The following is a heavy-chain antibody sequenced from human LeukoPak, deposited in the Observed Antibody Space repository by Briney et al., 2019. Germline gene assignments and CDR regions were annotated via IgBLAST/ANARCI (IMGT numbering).Heavy chain of an antibody. V-gene: IGHV1-2*02. CDR1: GYTFTDYY. D-gene: IGHD2-2*01. J-gene: IGHJ3*02. Sequence: EASVKVSCKASGYTFTDYYMHWVRQAPGQGLEWMGWINPNSGDTNYAQKFQGRVTMTRDTSITTAYMELSSLGSDDTAVYYCASKGDGYCRSTNCQGALDIWGQGTMVTVSS. CDR2: INPNSGDT. CDR3: ASKGDGYCRSTNCQGALDI.